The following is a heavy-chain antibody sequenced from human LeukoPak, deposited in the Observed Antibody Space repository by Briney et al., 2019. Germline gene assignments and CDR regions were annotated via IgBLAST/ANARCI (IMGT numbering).Heavy chain of an antibody. V-gene: IGHV3-53*01. Sequence: GGSLRLSCAASGFTFSYYYMSWVRQAPGKGLEWVSFIYSGGSTYYADSVKGRFTISRDNSKNTLYLHMNSLRAEDTAVYYCARSYVWGTYRYDAFDIWGQGTMVIVSS. J-gene: IGHJ3*02. CDR2: IYSGGST. D-gene: IGHD3-16*02. CDR1: GFTFSYYY. CDR3: ARSYVWGTYRYDAFDI.